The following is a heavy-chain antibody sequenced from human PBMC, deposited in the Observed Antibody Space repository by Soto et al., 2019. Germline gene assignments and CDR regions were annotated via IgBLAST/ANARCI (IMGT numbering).Heavy chain of an antibody. CDR3: ARSRSMITPFYFDR. D-gene: IGHD3-16*01. J-gene: IGHJ4*02. Sequence: EVPLVESGGDLVQPEGSLRLSCAASGLTVDSNYMAWVRQAPGKGLEWVSVLYSGGSTYYADSVKGRFTISRDTSKNTLYLQMNSLRVDDTAVYYCARSRSMITPFYFDRWGQGTLVTVSS. V-gene: IGHV3-66*01. CDR2: LYSGGST. CDR1: GLTVDSNY.